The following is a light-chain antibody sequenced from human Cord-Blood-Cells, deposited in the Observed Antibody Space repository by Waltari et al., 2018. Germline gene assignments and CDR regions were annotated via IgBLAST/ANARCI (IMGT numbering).Light chain of an antibody. CDR2: AAS. CDR1: QSISSY. V-gene: IGKV1-39*01. CDR3: QQSYSTPLT. J-gene: IGKJ4*01. Sequence: DIQMTQSPSSLSDSVGDRVTITCRARQSISSYLNWDQQTPGKAPKLLIYAASSLQSGVPSRFSGSGSGTDFTLTISSLQPEDFATYYCQQSYSTPLTFGGGTKVEIK.